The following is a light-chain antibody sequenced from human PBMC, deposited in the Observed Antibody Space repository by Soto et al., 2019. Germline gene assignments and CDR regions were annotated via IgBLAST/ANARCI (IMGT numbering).Light chain of an antibody. CDR3: QQPGISHIT. J-gene: IGKJ5*01. CDR1: RTVDGNY. Sequence: GLNQYPGTVSFSRGQRSTLSCRASRTVDGNYLAWYHQKPGQAPRLLIHSASTRAPGIPDRFSASGAGTDFTLTITRLEPDDSAVYYCQQPGISHITFGQGPRLEIK. V-gene: IGKV3-20*01. CDR2: SAS.